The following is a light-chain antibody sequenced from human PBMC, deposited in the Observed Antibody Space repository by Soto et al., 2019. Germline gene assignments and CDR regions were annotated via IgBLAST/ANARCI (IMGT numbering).Light chain of an antibody. CDR2: GAS. V-gene: IGKV1-13*02. CDR1: QDISSA. J-gene: IGKJ4*01. CDR3: QQFKTYPVT. Sequence: AIQLTQSPSSLSASIGDRVIITCRASQDISSALAWYQQKPGKAPKVLIYGASRLEAGVPSRFSGRGSGADFSLTISSLQPEDFATYYCQQFKTYPVTFGGGTKVEIK.